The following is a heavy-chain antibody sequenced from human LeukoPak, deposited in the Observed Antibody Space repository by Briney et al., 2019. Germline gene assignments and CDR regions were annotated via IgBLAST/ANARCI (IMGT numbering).Heavy chain of an antibody. Sequence: KPSETLSLTCTVSGGSISSYYWSWIRQPAGKGLEWIGRIYTSGSTNYNPSLKSRVTISVDTSKNQFSLKLSSVTAADTAVYYCARENIGVVHRGYDAFDIWGQGTMVTVSS. CDR3: ARENIGVVHRGYDAFDI. D-gene: IGHD2-15*01. V-gene: IGHV4-4*07. CDR2: IYTSGST. CDR1: GGSISSYY. J-gene: IGHJ3*02.